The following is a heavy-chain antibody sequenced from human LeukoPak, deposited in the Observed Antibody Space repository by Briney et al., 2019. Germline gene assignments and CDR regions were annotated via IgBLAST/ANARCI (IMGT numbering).Heavy chain of an antibody. J-gene: IGHJ4*02. V-gene: IGHV3-30-3*01. CDR3: ARVVGSEGNWYVDY. CDR1: GFTFSSYA. CDR2: ISYDGSNK. D-gene: IGHD1-1*01. Sequence: GRSLRLSCAASGFTFSSYAMHWVRQAPGKGLEWVAVISYDGSNKYYADSVKGRFTISRDNSRNTLYLQMNSLRVEDTAVYYCARVVGSEGNWYVDYWGQGTLVTVSS.